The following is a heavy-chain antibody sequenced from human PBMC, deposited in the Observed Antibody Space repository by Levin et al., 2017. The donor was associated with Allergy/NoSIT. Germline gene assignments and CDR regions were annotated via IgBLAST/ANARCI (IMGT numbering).Heavy chain of an antibody. J-gene: IGHJ6*03. CDR2: INTNTGNP. CDR3: ARGFCSSTTCSERWNFYYYMDV. CDR1: GYTFTSHT. D-gene: IGHD2-2*01. V-gene: IGHV7-4-1*01. Sequence: ASVKVSCKASGYTFTSHTMNVMHWVRQAPGQGLEWMGWINTNTGNPTYAQGFIGRFVFSSDSSVNPAFLQIDGLKAEDTAVYYCARGFCSSTTCSERWNFYYYMDVWGSGTTVTVSS.